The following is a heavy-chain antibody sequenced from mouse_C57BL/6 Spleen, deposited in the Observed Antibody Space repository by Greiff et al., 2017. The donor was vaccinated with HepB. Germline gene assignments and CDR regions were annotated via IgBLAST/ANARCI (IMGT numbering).Heavy chain of an antibody. V-gene: IGHV1-26*01. Sequence: EVQLQQSGPELVKPGASVKISCKASGYTFTDYYMNWVKQSHGKSLEWIGDINPNNGGTSYNQKFKGKATLTVDKSSSTAYMELRSLTSEDSAVYYCARSREHYYFDYWGQGTTLTVSS. CDR2: INPNNGGT. J-gene: IGHJ2*01. CDR3: ARSREHYYFDY. CDR1: GYTFTDYY.